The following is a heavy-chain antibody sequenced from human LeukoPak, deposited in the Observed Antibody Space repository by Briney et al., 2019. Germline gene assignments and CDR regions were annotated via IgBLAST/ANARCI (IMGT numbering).Heavy chain of an antibody. CDR2: INTDDSST. CDR3: ARAPRLGYYMDV. V-gene: IGHV3-74*01. Sequence: GGSLRLSCAASGFTFSTYWMHWVRQAPGKGLVWGSHINTDDSSTGYADAVKGRFTISRDNAKNTLYLQMNSLRAEDTAVYFCARAPRLGYYMDVWGKGTTVTVSS. J-gene: IGHJ6*03. CDR1: GFTFSTYW.